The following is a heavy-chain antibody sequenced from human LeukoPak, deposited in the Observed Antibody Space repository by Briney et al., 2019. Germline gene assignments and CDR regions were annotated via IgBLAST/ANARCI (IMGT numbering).Heavy chain of an antibody. CDR2: LYSGSST. Sequence: GGSLRLSCAASGLTVSTNYMNWVRQAPGKGLEWVSILYSGSSTYYADSVEGRFTISRDSSKNTLFLQMNDLRAEDTAVYYCARVGDHFHWYLDLWGRGTLVTVSS. CDR1: GLTVSTNY. D-gene: IGHD3-3*02. CDR3: ARVGDHFHWYLDL. J-gene: IGHJ2*01. V-gene: IGHV3-53*01.